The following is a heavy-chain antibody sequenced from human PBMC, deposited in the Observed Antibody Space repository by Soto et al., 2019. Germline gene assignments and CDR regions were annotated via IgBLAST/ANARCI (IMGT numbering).Heavy chain of an antibody. J-gene: IGHJ6*02. Sequence: PSQTLSLTCAISGDSVSSNSAAWNWIRQSPSRGLEWLGRTYYRSKWYNDYAVSVKSRITINPDTSKNQFSLQLNSVTPEDTAVYYCAREWREYDSSGYLSYYYYGMDVWGQGTTVTVSS. V-gene: IGHV6-1*01. CDR1: GDSVSSNSAA. CDR3: AREWREYDSSGYLSYYYYGMDV. CDR2: TYYRSKWYN. D-gene: IGHD3-22*01.